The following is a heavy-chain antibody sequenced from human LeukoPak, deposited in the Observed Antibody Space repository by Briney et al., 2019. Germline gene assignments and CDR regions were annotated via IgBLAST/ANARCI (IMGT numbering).Heavy chain of an antibody. CDR1: GFTFSSYS. CDR2: ISSSSSYI. Sequence: GGSLRLSCAASGFTFSSYSMNWVRQAPGKGLEWVSSISSSSSYIYYADSVKGRFTISRDNAKNSLYLQMNSLRAEDTAVYYCAKAPIAVAGTWREVFDYWGQGTLVTVSS. D-gene: IGHD6-19*01. V-gene: IGHV3-21*01. J-gene: IGHJ4*02. CDR3: AKAPIAVAGTWREVFDY.